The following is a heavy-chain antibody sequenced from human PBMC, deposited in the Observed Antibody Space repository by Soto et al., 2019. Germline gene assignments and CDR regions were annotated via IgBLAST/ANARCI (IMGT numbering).Heavy chain of an antibody. V-gene: IGHV1-18*01. CDR2: VSTYNGKT. D-gene: IGHD1-26*01. Sequence: HDQLVQSGGEVKKPGASVKVSCKASGYTFTSHGISWVRQAPGQGLEWMGWVSTYNGKTDYAQKFQGRVTMTADTRTSTGYMELRSLRSDDTAVYYCARLLTEGATYREDAFDIWGQGTKGTVSS. CDR1: GYTFTSHG. CDR3: ARLLTEGATYREDAFDI. J-gene: IGHJ3*02.